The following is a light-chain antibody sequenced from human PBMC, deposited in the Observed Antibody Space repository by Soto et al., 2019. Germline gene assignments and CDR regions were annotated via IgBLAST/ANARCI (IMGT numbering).Light chain of an antibody. CDR1: STDIGAYNY. CDR2: EVS. V-gene: IGLV2-14*01. CDR3: ASYTTAETGV. Sequence: QSALTQPASLSGSPGQSITVSCTGTSTDIGAYNYVSWYQHHPGKAPKLMISEVSNRPSGVSNRFSGSKSGNTASLTISGLQAEDEADYYCASYTTAETGVFGTGTKVTVL. J-gene: IGLJ1*01.